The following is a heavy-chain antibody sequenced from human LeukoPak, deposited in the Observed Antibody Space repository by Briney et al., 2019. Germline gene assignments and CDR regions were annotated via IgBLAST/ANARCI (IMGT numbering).Heavy chain of an antibody. V-gene: IGHV1-18*01. Sequence: ASVKVSCKASGYTFTSYGISWVRQAPGQGLEWMGWISAYNGNTNYAQKLQGRVTMTTDTSTSTAYMELSSLRSEDTAVYYCARDYRIAAAGTSPQPFDYWGQGTLVTVSS. D-gene: IGHD6-13*01. CDR1: GYTFTSYG. CDR3: ARDYRIAAAGTSPQPFDY. CDR2: ISAYNGNT. J-gene: IGHJ4*02.